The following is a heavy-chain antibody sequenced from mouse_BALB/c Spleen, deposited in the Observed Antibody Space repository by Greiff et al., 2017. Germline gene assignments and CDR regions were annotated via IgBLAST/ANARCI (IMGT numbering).Heavy chain of an antibody. D-gene: IGHD2-1*01. CDR1: GFTFSSYA. V-gene: IGHV5-6-5*01. Sequence: EVMLVESGGGLVQPGGSRKLSCAASGFTFSSYAMSWVRQTPEKRLEWVASISSGGSTYYPDSVKGRFTISRDNARNILNLQMSSLRSEDTAMYYCARGGNYYAMDYWGQGTSVTVSS. J-gene: IGHJ4*01. CDR3: ARGGNYYAMDY. CDR2: ISSGGST.